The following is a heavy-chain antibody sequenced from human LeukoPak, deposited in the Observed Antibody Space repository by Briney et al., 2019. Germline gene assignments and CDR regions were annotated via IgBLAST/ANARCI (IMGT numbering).Heavy chain of an antibody. CDR2: ISSSSSYI. V-gene: IGHV3-21*01. Sequence: PGGSLRLSCAASGFTFGSYSMNWVRQAPGKGLEWVSSISSSSSYIYYADSVKGRFTISRDNAKNSLYLQMNSLRAEDTAVYYCARGFGSSSDWYFDLWGRGTLVTVSS. CDR1: GFTFGSYS. J-gene: IGHJ2*01. CDR3: ARGFGSSSDWYFDL. D-gene: IGHD6-6*01.